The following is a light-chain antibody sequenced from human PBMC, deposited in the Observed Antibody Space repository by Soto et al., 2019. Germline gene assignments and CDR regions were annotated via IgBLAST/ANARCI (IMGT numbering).Light chain of an antibody. Sequence: QFALTQPASLSGSPGQSITISCTGTSSDACHNTYVSWYQLHPGKARQRTLYAVTNRPSGATNSCSASRSGNTGSLFISGLQAEDEADYYCISNTSASSYVFRSGTKVTVL. CDR1: SSDACHNTY. V-gene: IGLV2-14*01. CDR2: AVT. CDR3: ISNTSASSYV. J-gene: IGLJ1*01.